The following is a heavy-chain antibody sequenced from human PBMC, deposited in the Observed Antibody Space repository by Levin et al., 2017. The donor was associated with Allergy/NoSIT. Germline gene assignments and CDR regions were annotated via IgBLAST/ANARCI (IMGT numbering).Heavy chain of an antibody. D-gene: IGHD2-21*02. CDR2: ISSSSSTI. Sequence: GGSLRLSCAASGFTFSSYSMNWVRQAPGKGLEWVSYISSSSSTIYYADSVKGRFTISRDNAKNSLYLQMNSLRDEDTAVYYCARDRAYCGGDCYSANWFDPWGQGTLVTVSS. J-gene: IGHJ5*02. CDR3: ARDRAYCGGDCYSANWFDP. CDR1: GFTFSSYS. V-gene: IGHV3-48*02.